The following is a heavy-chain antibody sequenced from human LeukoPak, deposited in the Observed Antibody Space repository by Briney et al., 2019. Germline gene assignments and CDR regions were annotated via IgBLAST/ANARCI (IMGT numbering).Heavy chain of an antibody. CDR3: ARDREARVVVVAATANWFDP. CDR2: ISAYNGNT. CDR1: GYTFSNFA. J-gene: IGHJ5*02. V-gene: IGHV1-18*01. Sequence: ASVKVSCKASGYTFSNFAMSWVRQAPGQGLEWMGWISAYNGNTNYAQKLQGRVTMTTDTSTSTAYMELRSLRSDDTAVYYCARDREARVVVVAATANWFDPWGQGTLVTVSS. D-gene: IGHD2-15*01.